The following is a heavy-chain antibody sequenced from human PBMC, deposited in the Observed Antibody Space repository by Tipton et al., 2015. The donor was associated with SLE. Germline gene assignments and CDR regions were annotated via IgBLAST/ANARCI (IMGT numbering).Heavy chain of an antibody. D-gene: IGHD4-17*01. V-gene: IGHV4-59*11. CDR1: GGSISSHY. CDR3: ARVLRTVTQCDY. Sequence: TLSLTCTVSGGSISSHYWSWIRQPPGKGLEWIGYIYYSGGTNYNPSLKSRVTISVDTSKNQFSLKLSSVTAADTAVYYCARVLRTVTQCDYWDQGSLVAVAS. J-gene: IGHJ4*02. CDR2: IYYSGGT.